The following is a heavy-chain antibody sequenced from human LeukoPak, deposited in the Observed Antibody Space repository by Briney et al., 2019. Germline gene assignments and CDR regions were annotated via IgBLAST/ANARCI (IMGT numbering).Heavy chain of an antibody. Sequence: SETLSLTCTVSGYSISSGYYWGWIRQPPGKGLEWIGSIYHSGSTNYSPSLKSRVTRSVDTSKNQFSLKLRSVTAADTAVYYCARISSSNWYNERGAFDVWGQGTMVTVSS. D-gene: IGHD6-13*01. CDR1: GYSISSGYY. CDR3: ARISSSNWYNERGAFDV. CDR2: IYHSGST. J-gene: IGHJ3*01. V-gene: IGHV4-38-2*02.